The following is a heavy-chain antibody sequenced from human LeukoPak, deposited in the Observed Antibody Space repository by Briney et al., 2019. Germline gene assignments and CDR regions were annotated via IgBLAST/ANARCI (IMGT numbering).Heavy chain of an antibody. CDR2: IKQDGSEK. Sequence: GGSLRLSCAASGFTFSSYWMSWVRQAPGKGLEWVANIKQDGSEKYYVDSVKGRFTISRDNAKNSLYPQMNSLRAEDTAVYYCARSPPPTYDFWSGYYTSAFDIWGQGTMVTVSS. D-gene: IGHD3-3*01. CDR3: ARSPPPTYDFWSGYYTSAFDI. V-gene: IGHV3-7*01. J-gene: IGHJ3*02. CDR1: GFTFSSYW.